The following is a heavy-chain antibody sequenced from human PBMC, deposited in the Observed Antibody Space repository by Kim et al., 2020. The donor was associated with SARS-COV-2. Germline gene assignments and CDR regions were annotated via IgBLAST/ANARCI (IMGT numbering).Heavy chain of an antibody. V-gene: IGHV4-34*01. CDR3: ARPRRRITMVRGVYGH. CDR1: GGSFSGYY. D-gene: IGHD3-10*01. Sequence: SETLSLTCAVYGGSFSGYYWSWIRQPPGKGLEWIGEINHSGSTNYNPSLKSRVTISVDTSKNQFSLKLSSVTAADTAVYYCARPRRRITMVRGVYGHWGQGTLVTVSS. J-gene: IGHJ4*02. CDR2: INHSGST.